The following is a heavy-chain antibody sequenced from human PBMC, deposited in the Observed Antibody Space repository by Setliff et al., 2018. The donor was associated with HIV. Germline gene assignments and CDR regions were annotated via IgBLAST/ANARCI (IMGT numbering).Heavy chain of an antibody. V-gene: IGHV1-18*01. CDR1: GYTFTSYG. CDR2: ISAYSGNK. Sequence: ASVKVSCKASGYTFTSYGISWVRQAPGQGLEWMGWISAYSGNKNYAQKLQGRVTMTTDTSTSTAYMELRSLRSDDTAVYYCARVAWYYSFWSGLGDAFDIWGQGTMVTVSS. J-gene: IGHJ3*02. D-gene: IGHD3-3*01. CDR3: ARVAWYYSFWSGLGDAFDI.